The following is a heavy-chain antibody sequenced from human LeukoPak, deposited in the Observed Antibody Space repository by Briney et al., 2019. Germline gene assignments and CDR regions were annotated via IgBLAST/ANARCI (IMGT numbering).Heavy chain of an antibody. V-gene: IGHV3-53*01. CDR3: AKVKGWYGEGYFDY. CDR1: GFAVSSNY. CDR2: IYRDGRT. D-gene: IGHD3-10*01. J-gene: IGHJ4*02. Sequence: GGSLRLSCAASGFAVSSNYMSWVRPAPGKGLEWVSVIYRDGRTYYAGSVKGRFTISRDISNNTLFLQMTSLRAEDTAVYYCAKVKGWYGEGYFDYWGEGTLVTVSS.